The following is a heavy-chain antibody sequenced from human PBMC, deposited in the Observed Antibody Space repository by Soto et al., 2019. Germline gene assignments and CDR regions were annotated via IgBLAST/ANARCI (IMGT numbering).Heavy chain of an antibody. CDR1: GYSFTSYW. D-gene: IGHD3-10*01. CDR3: ARQGGFGELLFYYYGMDV. Sequence: GESLKISCKGSGYSFTSYWISWVRQMPGKGLEWMGRIDPSDSYTNYSPSFQGHVTISADKSISTAYLQWGSLKASDTAMYYCARQGGFGELLFYYYGMDVWGQGTTVTVSS. V-gene: IGHV5-10-1*01. CDR2: IDPSDSYT. J-gene: IGHJ6*02.